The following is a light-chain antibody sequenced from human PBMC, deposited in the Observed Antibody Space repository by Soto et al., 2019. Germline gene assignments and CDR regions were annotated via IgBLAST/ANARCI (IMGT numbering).Light chain of an antibody. J-gene: IGKJ3*01. CDR1: QGISNY. Sequence: DIQMTQSPSSLSASVGDRVTITCRASQGISNYLAWYQQKPGKVPKLLIYGASTLQSGVPSRYSGSGSGTDFTLTISSLHPEDVATYYCQNYHRVSQFTFGPGTKVDIK. CDR2: GAS. CDR3: QNYHRVSQFT. V-gene: IGKV1-27*01.